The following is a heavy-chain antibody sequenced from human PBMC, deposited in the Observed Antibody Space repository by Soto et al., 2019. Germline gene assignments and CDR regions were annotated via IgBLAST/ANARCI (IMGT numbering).Heavy chain of an antibody. J-gene: IGHJ6*03. V-gene: IGHV3-15*01. CDR2: IKSKTDGGTT. CDR1: GFTFSNAW. D-gene: IGHD4-17*01. Sequence: GGSLRLSCAASGFTFSNAWMSWVRQAPGKGLEWVGRIKSKTDGGTTDYAAPVKGRFTISRDDSKSTLYLQMNSLKTEDTAVYYCTTDYGDYVYYYYYMDVWGKGTTVTVSS. CDR3: TTDYGDYVYYYYYMDV.